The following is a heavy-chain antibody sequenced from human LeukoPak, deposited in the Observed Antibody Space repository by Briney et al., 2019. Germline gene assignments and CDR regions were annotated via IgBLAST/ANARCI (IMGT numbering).Heavy chain of an antibody. V-gene: IGHV3-23*01. CDR3: ARRYSGSSRFDP. J-gene: IGHJ5*02. CDR1: GFTFSSHA. D-gene: IGHD1-26*01. CDR2: ISGSGDST. Sequence: GGSLRLSCAAPGFTFSSHAMSWGRQAPGKGLGWVSTISGSGDSTYYADSVKGRFTISRDDSKNTLYLQMNSLRAEDTAVYYCARRYSGSSRFDPWGQGTLVTVSS.